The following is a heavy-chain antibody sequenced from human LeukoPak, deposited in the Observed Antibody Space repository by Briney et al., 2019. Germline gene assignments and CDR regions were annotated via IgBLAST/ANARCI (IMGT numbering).Heavy chain of an antibody. D-gene: IGHD5-12*01. CDR3: AKDWWGYDANYFDY. Sequence: GGSLRLSCAASGFTFSTYAMSWVRQAPGKGLEWVSGISGSGGSTYYADSVKGRFTISRDSSKNTLYLQMNSLRAEDTAVYYCAKDWWGYDANYFDYWGQGTLVTVSS. CDR2: ISGSGGST. V-gene: IGHV3-23*01. CDR1: GFTFSTYA. J-gene: IGHJ4*02.